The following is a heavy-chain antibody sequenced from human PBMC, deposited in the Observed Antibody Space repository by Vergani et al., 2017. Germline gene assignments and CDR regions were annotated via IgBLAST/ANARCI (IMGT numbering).Heavy chain of an antibody. J-gene: IGHJ4*02. CDR1: GISFSNYT. D-gene: IGHD3-22*01. Sequence: EAQLVESGGGAVKPGGSLRLSCTASGISFSNYTINWVRQAPGKGLEWVASISSSSAYIDYVDSIKGRFTISRDNAKRSVFLQMNSLRAEDTAVYYCARDLFYYDSSGYYSGFFDYWGQGTLVTVSS. CDR3: ARDLFYYDSSGYYSGFFDY. CDR2: ISSSSAYI. V-gene: IGHV3-21*02.